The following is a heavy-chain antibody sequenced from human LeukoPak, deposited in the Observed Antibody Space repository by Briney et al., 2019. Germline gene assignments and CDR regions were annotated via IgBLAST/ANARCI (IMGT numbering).Heavy chain of an antibody. V-gene: IGHV1-69*01. CDR2: IVPIFGTA. CDR1: GDTFSSYA. J-gene: IGHJ6*03. CDR3: ARYCSSTSCYGDYYYYYMDV. D-gene: IGHD2-2*01. Sequence: SVKLFCKASGDTFSSYAISWVRQAPRQGLEWMGGIVPIFGTANYGQKCQGRVTITADESTSTAYMELSSLRSEDTALYDSARYCSSTSCYGDYYYYYMDVWGKGTTVTVSS.